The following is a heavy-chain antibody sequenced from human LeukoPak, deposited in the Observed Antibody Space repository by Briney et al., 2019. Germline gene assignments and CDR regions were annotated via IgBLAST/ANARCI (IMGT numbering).Heavy chain of an antibody. CDR3: ARVTTIFGVVTILDY. CDR2: INPNSGGT. CDR1: GYTFTGYY. D-gene: IGHD3-3*01. J-gene: IGHJ4*02. Sequence: GASVKVSCKASGYTFTGYYMRWVRQATGQGLEWMGRINPNSGGTNYAQKFQGRVTMTRDTSISTAYMELSRLRSDDTAVYYCARVTTIFGVVTILDYWGQGTLVTVSS. V-gene: IGHV1-2*06.